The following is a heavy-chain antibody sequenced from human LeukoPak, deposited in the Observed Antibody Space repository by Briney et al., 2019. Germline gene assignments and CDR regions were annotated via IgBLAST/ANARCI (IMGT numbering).Heavy chain of an antibody. CDR1: GFTFSSYS. V-gene: IGHV3-48*01. D-gene: IGHD3-10*01. CDR2: ISSSSSTI. J-gene: IGHJ1*01. CDR3: AKDWFVALLWFGESPLQH. Sequence: GGSLRLSCAASGFTFSSYSMNWVRQAPGKGLEWVSYISSSSSTIYYADSVKGRFTISRDNSKNTLYLQMNSLRAEDTAVYYCAKDWFVALLWFGESPLQHWGQGTLVTVSS.